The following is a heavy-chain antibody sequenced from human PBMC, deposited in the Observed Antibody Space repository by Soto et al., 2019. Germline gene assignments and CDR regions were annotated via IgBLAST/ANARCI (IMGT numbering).Heavy chain of an antibody. CDR3: ARSFLDDY. CDR1: VYAFTSYG. J-gene: IGHJ4*02. V-gene: IGHV1-18*01. D-gene: IGHD3-16*02. CDR2: ISAYNGNT. Sequence: ASVKVSCKNSVYAFTSYGVSWVRQAPGQGLEWMGWISAYNGNTNYAQKLQGRVTMTTDTSTSTAYMELRRLRSDDTAVYYCARSFLDDYWGQGTLVTVSS.